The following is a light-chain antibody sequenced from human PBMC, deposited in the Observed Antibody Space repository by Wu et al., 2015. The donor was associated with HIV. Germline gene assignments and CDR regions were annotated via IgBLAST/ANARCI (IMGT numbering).Light chain of an antibody. CDR3: QQYNSFSWT. CDR2: KAS. CDR1: QSIGTW. V-gene: IGKV1-5*03. J-gene: IGKJ1*01. Sequence: DIQMTQSPSSLSASVGDRVTITCRASQSIGTWLAWYQQKPGKAPRLLIYKASFLQSGVPSRFSGSGSGTEFTLTISSLQPDDFATYHCQQYNSFSWTFGQGTKVEFK.